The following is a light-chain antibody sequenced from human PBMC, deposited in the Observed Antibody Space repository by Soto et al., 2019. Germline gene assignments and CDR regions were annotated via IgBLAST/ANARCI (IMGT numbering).Light chain of an antibody. CDR1: QSISGW. CDR2: GAS. CDR3: QQYNSYLIT. J-gene: IGKJ4*01. V-gene: IGKV1-5*01. Sequence: DIQMTQSPSTLSASVGDRVTITCRASQSISGWLAWYQQTPGQAPKLLIYGASTLQSGVPSRFSGSGSGTEFTLTISGLQPDDFATYYCQQYNSYLITFGGGTKVEIK.